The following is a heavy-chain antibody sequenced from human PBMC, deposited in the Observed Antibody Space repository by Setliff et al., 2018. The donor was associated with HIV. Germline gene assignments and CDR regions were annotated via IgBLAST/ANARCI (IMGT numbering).Heavy chain of an antibody. CDR2: IYHSGST. Sequence: SETLSLTCAVSRGSISSDNWWTWLRQPPGKGLEWIGEIYHSGSTNYNASLKSRVTISIDKSKSQFSLKLSSVTAADTALYYCARGQHSSTWGALFDYWGQGTLVTAPQ. V-gene: IGHV4-4*02. D-gene: IGHD6-13*01. J-gene: IGHJ4*02. CDR3: ARGQHSSTWGALFDY. CDR1: RGSISSDNW.